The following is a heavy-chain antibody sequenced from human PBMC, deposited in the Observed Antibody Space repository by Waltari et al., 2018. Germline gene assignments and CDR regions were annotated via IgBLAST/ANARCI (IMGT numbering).Heavy chain of an antibody. J-gene: IGHJ2*01. CDR3: ARVLTTVVTRSDWYFDL. CDR2: IYTSGST. CDR1: GGSISSGSYY. D-gene: IGHD4-17*01. Sequence: QVQLQESGPGLVKPSQTLSLTCTVSGGSISSGSYYWSWIRQPAGKGLEWIGRIYTSGSTNYYPSLKSRVTISVDTSKNQFSLKLSSVTAADTAVYYCARVLTTVVTRSDWYFDLWGRGTLVTVSS. V-gene: IGHV4-61*02.